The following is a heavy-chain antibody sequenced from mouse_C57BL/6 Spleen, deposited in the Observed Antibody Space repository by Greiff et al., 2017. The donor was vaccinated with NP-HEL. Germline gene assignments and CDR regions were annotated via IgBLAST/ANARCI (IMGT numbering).Heavy chain of an antibody. D-gene: IGHD1-1*01. CDR1: GYTFTSYW. CDR2: MDASDSYT. CDR3: ARYSYGSSSPNYFDY. Sequence: KAGAELVRPGTSVKLSCKASGYTFTSYWMHWVKQRPGQGLEWIGLMDASDSYTNYNQKFKGKATLTVDTSSSTAYMQLSSLTSEDSAVYYCARYSYGSSSPNYFDYWGQGTTLTVSS. J-gene: IGHJ2*01. V-gene: IGHV1-59*01.